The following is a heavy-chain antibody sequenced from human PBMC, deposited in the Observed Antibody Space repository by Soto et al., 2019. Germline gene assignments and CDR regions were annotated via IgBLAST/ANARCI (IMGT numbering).Heavy chain of an antibody. V-gene: IGHV4-38-2*01. CDR3: ARARWYDAFDV. J-gene: IGHJ3*01. CDR2: IFHGGNT. D-gene: IGHD2-15*01. Sequence: SETLSLTCAVSGFFISSGNYWGWIREPPGKGLEWIGSIFHGGNTYYNPSLKSRVTISVDMSKNQFSLKLNSVTAADTAVYYCARARWYDAFDVWGQGTVVTVSS. CDR1: GFFISSGNY.